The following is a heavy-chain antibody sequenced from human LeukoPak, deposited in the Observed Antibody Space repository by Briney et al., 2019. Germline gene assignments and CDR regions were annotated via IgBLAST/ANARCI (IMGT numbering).Heavy chain of an antibody. CDR3: ATGLPKLRYFDWLDPQYYFDY. Sequence: ASVKVSCKASGYTFTSYYMHWVRQAPGQGLEWMGIINPSGGSTSYAQKFQGRVTMTRDTSTSTVYMELSSLRSEDTAVYYCATGLPKLRYFDWLDPQYYFDYWGQGTLVTVSS. D-gene: IGHD3-9*01. CDR1: GYTFTSYY. V-gene: IGHV1-46*01. CDR2: INPSGGST. J-gene: IGHJ4*02.